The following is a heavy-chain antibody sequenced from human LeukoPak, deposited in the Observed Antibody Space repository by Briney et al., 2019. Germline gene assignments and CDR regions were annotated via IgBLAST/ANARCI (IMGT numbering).Heavy chain of an antibody. Sequence: GGPLRLSCAASGFTFSDFHMSWIRQAPGKGLEWVSYIRNSGSNTYYADSVKGRFTISRDNAKNSLYLQMNSLRTEDTAVYYCARDLGVGGAFDIWGQGQWSPSL. J-gene: IGHJ3*02. CDR2: IRNSGSNT. CDR3: ARDLGVGGAFDI. V-gene: IGHV3-11*01. CDR1: GFTFSDFH. D-gene: IGHD3-3*01.